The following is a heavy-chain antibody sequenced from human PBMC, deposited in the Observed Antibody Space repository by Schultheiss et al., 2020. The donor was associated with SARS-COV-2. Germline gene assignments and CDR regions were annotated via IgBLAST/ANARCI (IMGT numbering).Heavy chain of an antibody. CDR1: GYSFTSYW. J-gene: IGHJ5*02. CDR3: ARQGEYSSSWYGSRVYNWFYP. CDR2: IYPGDSDT. V-gene: IGHV5-51*01. Sequence: GGSLRLSCKGSGYSFTSYWIGWVRQMPGKGLEWMGIIYPGDSDTRYSPSFQGQVTISADKSISTAYLQWSSLKASDTAMYYCARQGEYSSSWYGSRVYNWFYPWGQGTLVTVSS. D-gene: IGHD6-13*01.